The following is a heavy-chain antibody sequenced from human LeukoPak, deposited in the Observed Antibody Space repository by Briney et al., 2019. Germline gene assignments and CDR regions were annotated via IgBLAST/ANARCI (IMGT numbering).Heavy chain of an antibody. D-gene: IGHD2-21*02. J-gene: IGHJ4*02. V-gene: IGHV4-59*08. CDR3: ARQPVRDFPYFDY. CDR1: GGSISSYY. Sequence: SETLSLTCTDSGGSISSYYWSWIRQPPGKGLEWIGYIYYSGSTNYNPSLKSRVTISVDTSKNQFSLKLSSVTAADTAVYYCARQPVRDFPYFDYWGQGTLVTVSS. CDR2: IYYSGST.